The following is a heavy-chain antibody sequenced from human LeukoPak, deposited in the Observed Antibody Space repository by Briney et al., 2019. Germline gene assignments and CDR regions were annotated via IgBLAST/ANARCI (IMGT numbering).Heavy chain of an antibody. J-gene: IGHJ4*02. CDR2: IYSGGST. CDR3: ASGGGYGSGSYYSPFDY. D-gene: IGHD3-10*01. CDR1: GFTFSSYS. V-gene: IGHV3-66*01. Sequence: GGSLRLSCAASGFTFSSYSMNWVRQAPGKGLEWVSVIYSGGSTYYADSVKGRFTISRDNSKNTLYLQMNSLRAEDTAVYYCASGGGYGSGSYYSPFDYWGQGTLVTVSS.